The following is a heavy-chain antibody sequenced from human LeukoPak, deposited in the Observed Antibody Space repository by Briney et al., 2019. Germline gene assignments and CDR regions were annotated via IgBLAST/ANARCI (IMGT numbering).Heavy chain of an antibody. CDR2: INPNSGGT. Sequence: ASVKVSCKASGYTFTGYYMRWVRQAPGQGLEWMGWINPNSGGTNYAQKFQGRVTMTRDTSISTAYMELSRLRSDDTAVYYCAREYCSSTSCYTVYYYYGMDVWGQGTTVTVSS. D-gene: IGHD2-2*02. CDR3: AREYCSSTSCYTVYYYYGMDV. CDR1: GYTFTGYY. J-gene: IGHJ6*02. V-gene: IGHV1-2*02.